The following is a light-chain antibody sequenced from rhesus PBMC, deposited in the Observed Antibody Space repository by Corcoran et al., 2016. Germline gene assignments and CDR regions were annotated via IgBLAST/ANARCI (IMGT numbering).Light chain of an antibody. CDR1: QDISNW. CDR3: QQHDNSPFT. J-gene: IGKJ3*01. CDR2: RAS. V-gene: IGKV1-69*01. Sequence: DIQMTQSPSSLSASVGDRVTITCRASQDISNWLAWYQQKPGKAPKLLISRASNLEIGVPSRFSGRGSGTDFTLTISSLHPEDIATYYCQQHDNSPFTFGPGTKLDIK.